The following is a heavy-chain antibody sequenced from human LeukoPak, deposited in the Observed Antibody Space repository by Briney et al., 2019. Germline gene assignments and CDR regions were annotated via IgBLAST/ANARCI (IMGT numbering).Heavy chain of an antibody. J-gene: IGHJ5*02. V-gene: IGHV3-23*01. CDR1: GFTFSSYA. D-gene: IGHD3-9*01. CDR3: AKGSTYYDILTPNWFDP. Sequence: GGSLRLSCAASGFTFSSYAMSWVRQAPGKGLEWVSAISGSGGSTYYADSVKGRFTISRDNSKNTLYLQTNSLRAEDTAVYYCAKGSTYYDILTPNWFDPWGQGTLVTVSS. CDR2: ISGSGGST.